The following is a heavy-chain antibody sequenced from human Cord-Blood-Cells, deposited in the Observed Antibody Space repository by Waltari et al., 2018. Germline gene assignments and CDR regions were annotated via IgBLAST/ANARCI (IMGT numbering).Heavy chain of an antibody. Sequence: QLQLQESGPGLVKPSETLSLTCTVSGGSISSSSYYWGWIRQPPGKGLEWIGSIYYSGGTYSNPSLKSRVTISVDTSKNQFSLKLSSVTAADTAVYYCARSIGVVINWFDPWGQGTLVTVSS. CDR2: IYYSGGT. V-gene: IGHV4-39*01. J-gene: IGHJ5*02. CDR1: GGSISSSSYY. CDR3: ARSIGVVINWFDP. D-gene: IGHD3-3*01.